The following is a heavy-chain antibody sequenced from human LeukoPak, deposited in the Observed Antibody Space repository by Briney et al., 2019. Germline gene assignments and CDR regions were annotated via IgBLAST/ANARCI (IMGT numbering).Heavy chain of an antibody. V-gene: IGHV4-4*02. D-gene: IGHD2-2*01. CDR3: ARDRYCSSTSCYYAFDI. CDR2: IYHSGST. J-gene: IGHJ3*02. CDR1: GGSISSSNW. Sequence: SETLSLTCAVSGGSISSSNWWSWVRQPPGKGLEWIGEIYHSGSTNYNPSLKSRVTISVDKSKNQFSLKLSSVTAADTAVYYCARDRYCSSTSCYYAFDIWGQGTMVTVSS.